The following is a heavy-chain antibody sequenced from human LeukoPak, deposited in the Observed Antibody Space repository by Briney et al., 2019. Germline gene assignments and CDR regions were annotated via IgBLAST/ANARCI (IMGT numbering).Heavy chain of an antibody. J-gene: IGHJ4*02. CDR1: GDSITSGGYY. CDR3: ARDVLR. V-gene: IGHV4-31*03. Sequence: SQTLSLTCTVSGDSITSGGYYWSWIRQRPGKGLEWIGYIYKTGSTYYNPSLKSRVTMSVDTSRNQSSLKVNSVTAADTAVYYCARDVLRWGQGTLVTVSS. CDR2: IYKTGST.